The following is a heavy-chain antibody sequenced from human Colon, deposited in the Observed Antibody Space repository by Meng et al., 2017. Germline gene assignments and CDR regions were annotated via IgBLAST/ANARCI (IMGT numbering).Heavy chain of an antibody. V-gene: IGHV1-69*05. CDR1: GGSFDNYA. CDR3: ARDRRNYYLDL. Sequence: QVQLMQSGAEVKTPGSSVRVSCQASGGSFDNYAILWVRQAPGQGLERVGGIIPGVGTTNYAQRFQGRVTITTDRSAGTVFMQLNSLRFEDTAVYYCARDRRNYYLDLWGQGTL. D-gene: IGHD6-6*01. J-gene: IGHJ4*02. CDR2: IIPGVGTT.